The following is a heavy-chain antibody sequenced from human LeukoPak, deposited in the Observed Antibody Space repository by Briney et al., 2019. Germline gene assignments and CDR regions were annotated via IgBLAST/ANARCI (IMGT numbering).Heavy chain of an antibody. Sequence: GGSLRLSCVVSGIPFSDYYMNWIRQAPGKGLEWISYISSSSSYTDYADSVKGRFTISRDNAKSALYLQLNSLRLEDTAVYYCAAGTAADFWGQGTLVTASS. CDR3: AAGTAADF. D-gene: IGHD6-13*01. CDR1: GIPFSDYY. CDR2: ISSSSSYT. V-gene: IGHV3-11*03. J-gene: IGHJ4*02.